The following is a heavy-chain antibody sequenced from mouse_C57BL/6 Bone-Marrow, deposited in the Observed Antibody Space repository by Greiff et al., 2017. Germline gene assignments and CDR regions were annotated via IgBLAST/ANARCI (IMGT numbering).Heavy chain of an antibody. Sequence: QVQLQQSGAELVRPGTSVKVSCKASGYAFTNYLIEWVKQRPGQGLEWIGVINPGSGGTNYNEKFKGKATLTADKSSSTAYMQLSSLTSEDSAVYFCATHYSYGSSYEDFWGQGTTLTVSS. J-gene: IGHJ2*01. CDR1: GYAFTNYL. D-gene: IGHD1-1*01. CDR3: ATHYSYGSSYEDF. V-gene: IGHV1-54*01. CDR2: INPGSGGT.